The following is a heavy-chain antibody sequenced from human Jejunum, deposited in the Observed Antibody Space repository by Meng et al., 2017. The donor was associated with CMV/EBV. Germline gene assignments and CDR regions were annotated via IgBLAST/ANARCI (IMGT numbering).Heavy chain of an antibody. V-gene: IGHV3-48*03. D-gene: IGHD2-2*01. J-gene: IGHJ4*02. Sequence: SGFPFSSYEMNWVRQAPGKGLEWVSHISSSGSSIYYADSVKGRFTISRDNAKTSLFLQMNSLRPEDTALYYCARRYCSSTSCLFDYWGQGTLVTVSS. CDR2: ISSSGSSI. CDR1: GFPFSSYE. CDR3: ARRYCSSTSCLFDY.